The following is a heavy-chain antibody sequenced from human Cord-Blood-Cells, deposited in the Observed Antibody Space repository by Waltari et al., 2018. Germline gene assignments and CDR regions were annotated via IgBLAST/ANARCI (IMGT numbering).Heavy chain of an antibody. J-gene: IGHJ5*02. CDR3: AREGMLGQGWFDP. V-gene: IGHV1-2*04. CDR2: INPKSGGT. Sequence: QVQLVQSGAEVKKPGASVKVSCKASGYTFTGYYMHWVRQAPGQGLGWMGWINPKSGGTNDAQKFRGWVPMTRDTSISPASMELGRLRSADTAVYYCAREGMLGQGWFDPWGQGTLVTVSS. CDR1: GYTFTGYY. D-gene: IGHD7-27*01.